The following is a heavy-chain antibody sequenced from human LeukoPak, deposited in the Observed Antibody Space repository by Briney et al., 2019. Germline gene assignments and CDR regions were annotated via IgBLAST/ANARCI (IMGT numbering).Heavy chain of an antibody. D-gene: IGHD4-11*01. V-gene: IGHV3-48*01. CDR1: GFTFSSYS. CDR3: ARVALRPIDYSNPEFDP. J-gene: IGHJ5*02. Sequence: GGSLRLSCAASGFTFSSYSMNWVRQTPGQGLEWVSYITSDSSTMFYADSVKGRFTASRDNAENSMYLQMNSLRAEDTAVYYCARVALRPIDYSNPEFDPWGQGTLVTVSS. CDR2: ITSDSSTM.